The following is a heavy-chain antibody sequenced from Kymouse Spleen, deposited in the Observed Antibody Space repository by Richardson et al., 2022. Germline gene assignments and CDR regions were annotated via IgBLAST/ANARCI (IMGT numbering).Heavy chain of an antibody. V-gene: IGHV4-34*01. J-gene: IGHJ4*02. Sequence: QVQLQQWGAGLLKPSETLSLTCAVYGGSFSGYYWSWIRQPPGKGLEWIGEINHSGSTNYNPSLKSRVTISVDTSKNQFSLKLSSVTAADTAVYYCAREGTGPFDYWGQGTLVTVSS. D-gene: IGHD7-27*02. CDR2: INHSGST. CDR1: GGSFSGYY. CDR3: AREGTGPFDY.